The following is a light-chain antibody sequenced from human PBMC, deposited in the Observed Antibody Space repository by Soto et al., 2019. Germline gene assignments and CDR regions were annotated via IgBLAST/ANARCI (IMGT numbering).Light chain of an antibody. CDR2: GGS. Sequence: EILLTQSPGTLSLSPGETATLSCRASQSVTSTYLAWYQQRPGQSPRLIIYGGSTRATGFPDRFSGGGSGTDFTLTISRLEPEDSAVYYCHCQQFDSSRIYSFGQGTKLEN. CDR1: QSVTSTY. V-gene: IGKV3-20*01. CDR3: QQFDSSRIYS. J-gene: IGKJ2*03.